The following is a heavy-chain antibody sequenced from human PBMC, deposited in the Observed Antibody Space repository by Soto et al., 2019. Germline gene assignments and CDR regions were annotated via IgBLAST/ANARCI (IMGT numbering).Heavy chain of an antibody. CDR2: ISPYTGDT. D-gene: IGHD3-16*01. CDR3: AMVDNYVTPTPQDV. V-gene: IGHV1-18*01. J-gene: IGHJ6*02. Sequence: QVQLVQSGDEMKKPGASVRVSCKASGYIFVNYGIAWVRQAPGQGLEWMGWISPYTGDTHSASKVQGRLTMSTYTXXSTAYMDLGSLTSDDTAVYYCAMVDNYVTPTPQDVWGQGTTVTVSS. CDR1: GYIFVNYG.